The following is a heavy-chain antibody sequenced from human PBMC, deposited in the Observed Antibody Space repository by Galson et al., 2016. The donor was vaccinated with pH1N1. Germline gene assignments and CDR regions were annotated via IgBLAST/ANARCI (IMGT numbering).Heavy chain of an antibody. Sequence: QSGAEVKKPGASVKVSCKASEGTFNSYTVAWVRQVPGQGLQWMGRLIPVLTISTYAQNFQGRLTISADKSTKTAYMELSSLRSEDTAVYYCARGGQWSTPGGGYGMDVWGQGTTVIVSS. J-gene: IGHJ6*02. V-gene: IGHV1-69*04. CDR2: LIPVLTIS. CDR1: EGTFNSYT. CDR3: ARGGQWSTPGGGYGMDV. D-gene: IGHD3-22*01.